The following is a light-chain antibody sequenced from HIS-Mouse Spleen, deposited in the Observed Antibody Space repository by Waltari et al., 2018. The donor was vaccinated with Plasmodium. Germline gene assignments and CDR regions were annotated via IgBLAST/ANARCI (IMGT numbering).Light chain of an antibody. Sequence: EIVLTQSPATLSLSPGERATLSCRASQSVSSYLAWYQQKPGQAPRLLIYDASNRATGIPARVSGSGSGTDLTLTISSLEPEDFAVYYCQQRSNWPPLTFGGGTKVEIK. CDR3: QQRSNWPPLT. J-gene: IGKJ4*01. CDR1: QSVSSY. V-gene: IGKV3-11*01. CDR2: DAS.